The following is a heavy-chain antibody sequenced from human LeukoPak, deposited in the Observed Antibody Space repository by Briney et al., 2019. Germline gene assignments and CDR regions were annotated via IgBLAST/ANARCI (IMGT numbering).Heavy chain of an antibody. CDR1: GFTFTNYA. D-gene: IGHD1-26*01. Sequence: GGSLRLSRAASGFTFTNYAMSWVRQAPGKGLEWVSAMTGSGGNTYYADSVKGRFTISRDNSKNTVYLQMNSLRPEDTAVYYCAKRYLGASGSYNFDYWGQGTLVTVSS. J-gene: IGHJ4*02. V-gene: IGHV3-23*01. CDR3: AKRYLGASGSYNFDY. CDR2: MTGSGGNT.